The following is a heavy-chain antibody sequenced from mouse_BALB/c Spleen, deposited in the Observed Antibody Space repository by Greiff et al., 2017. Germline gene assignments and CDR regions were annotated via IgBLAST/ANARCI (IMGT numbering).Heavy chain of an antibody. Sequence: EVQVVESGGGLVKPGGSLKLSCAASGFTFSSYAMSWVRQSPEKRLEWVAEISSGGSYTYYPDTVTGRFTISRDNAKNTLYLEMSSLRSEDTAMYYCAREDGNYDWYFDVWGAGTTVTVSS. D-gene: IGHD2-1*01. V-gene: IGHV5-9-4*01. CDR1: GFTFSSYA. CDR3: AREDGNYDWYFDV. J-gene: IGHJ1*01. CDR2: ISSGGSYT.